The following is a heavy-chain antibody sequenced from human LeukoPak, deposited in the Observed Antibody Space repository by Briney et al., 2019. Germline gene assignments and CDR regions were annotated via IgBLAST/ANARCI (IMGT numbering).Heavy chain of an antibody. CDR1: GGSINSSSYY. CDR2: VYFSGNI. CDR3: ARGGYYGSGNDFRFDP. J-gene: IGHJ5*02. D-gene: IGHD3-10*01. Sequence: SETLSLTCTVSGGSINSSSYYWGWIRQPPGKGLEWIGNVYFSGNIYYNPSLKSRVTISVDTSKNQFSLKLSSVTAADTAVYYCARGGYYGSGNDFRFDPWGQGTLVTVSS. V-gene: IGHV4-39*07.